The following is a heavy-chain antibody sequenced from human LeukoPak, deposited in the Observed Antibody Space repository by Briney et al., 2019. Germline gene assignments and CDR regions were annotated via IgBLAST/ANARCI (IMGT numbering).Heavy chain of an antibody. V-gene: IGHV3-33*01. CDR1: GFTFSSYG. D-gene: IGHD3-3*01. Sequence: PGGSLRLSCAASGFTFSSYGMHWVRQAPGKGLEWVAVIWYDGSNKYYADSVKGRFTISRDNSKNTLYLQMNSLRAEDTAVYYCARGQGSFSSGYYAPIYYYYGMDVWGQGTTVTVSS. J-gene: IGHJ6*02. CDR2: IWYDGSNK. CDR3: ARGQGSFSSGYYAPIYYYYGMDV.